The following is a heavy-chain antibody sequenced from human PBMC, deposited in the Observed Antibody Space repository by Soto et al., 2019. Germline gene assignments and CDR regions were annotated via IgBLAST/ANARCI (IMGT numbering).Heavy chain of an antibody. CDR1: GFTFSSYA. J-gene: IGHJ6*02. V-gene: IGHV3-30-3*01. Sequence: PVGSLRLSCAASGFTFSSYAMHWVRQAPGKGLEWVAVISYDGSNKYYADSVKGRFTISRDNSKNTLYLQMNSLRAEDTAVYYCARAPPMTTKRAPDVWGQGTTVTVSS. CDR2: ISYDGSNK. D-gene: IGHD4-4*01. CDR3: ARAPPMTTKRAPDV.